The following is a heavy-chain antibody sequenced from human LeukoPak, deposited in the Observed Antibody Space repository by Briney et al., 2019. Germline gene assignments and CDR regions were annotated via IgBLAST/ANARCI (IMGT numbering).Heavy chain of an antibody. Sequence: GSLRLSCAASGIIFSTYAMNWVRQAPGKGLEWVSAVSGSGDIYYADSVKGRFTISRDNSKNTLSLQMNSLRAEDTAVYYCAAHRWCGGDCYENYWGQGTLVTVSS. CDR1: GIIFSTYA. CDR3: AAHRWCGGDCYENY. D-gene: IGHD2-21*02. J-gene: IGHJ4*02. V-gene: IGHV3-23*01. CDR2: VSGSGDI.